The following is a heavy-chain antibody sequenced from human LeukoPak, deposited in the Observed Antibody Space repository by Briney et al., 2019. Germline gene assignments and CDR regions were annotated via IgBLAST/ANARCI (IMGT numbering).Heavy chain of an antibody. CDR2: IYYSGST. Sequence: SETLSLTCTVSGGSISSYYWSWIRQPPGKGLEWIGYIYYSGSTNYNPSPKSRVTISVDTSKNQFSLKLSSVTAADTAVYYCARHYGQWLVTSDAFDIWGQGTMVTVSS. D-gene: IGHD6-19*01. J-gene: IGHJ3*02. CDR1: GGSISSYY. V-gene: IGHV4-59*08. CDR3: ARHYGQWLVTSDAFDI.